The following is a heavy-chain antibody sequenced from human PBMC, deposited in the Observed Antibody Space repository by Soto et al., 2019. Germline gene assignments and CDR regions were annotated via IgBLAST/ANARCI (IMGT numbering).Heavy chain of an antibody. Sequence: PSETLSLTCTVSGYSISSGGYYWSWIRQFPGRGLEWIGYIFYDGRTGYNPSLKSRISISVDSSKNQFSLRLSSVTAADTAVYYCARAAGTGAFDIWGQGTMVTVSS. V-gene: IGHV4-31*03. CDR2: IFYDGRT. CDR1: GYSISSGGYY. CDR3: ARAAGTGAFDI. J-gene: IGHJ3*02. D-gene: IGHD6-19*01.